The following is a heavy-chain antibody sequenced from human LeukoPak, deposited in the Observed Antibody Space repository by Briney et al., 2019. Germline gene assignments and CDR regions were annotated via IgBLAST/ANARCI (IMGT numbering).Heavy chain of an antibody. V-gene: IGHV3-7*03. Sequence: PGGSLSLSCEGSAFIFSGHWMNWVRQTPGKGLEWVASIKEDGSERQYVDSVKGRFTISRDNAKNSLYLQMNSLRAEDTALYHCARAPQGFGELRYGMDVWGQGTTVTVSS. CDR2: IKEDGSER. J-gene: IGHJ6*02. D-gene: IGHD3-10*01. CDR3: ARAPQGFGELRYGMDV. CDR1: AFIFSGHW.